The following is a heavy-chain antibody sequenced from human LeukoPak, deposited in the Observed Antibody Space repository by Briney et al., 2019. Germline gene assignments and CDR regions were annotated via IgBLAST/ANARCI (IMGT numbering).Heavy chain of an antibody. V-gene: IGHV4-34*01. D-gene: IGHD1-26*01. CDR1: GGSFSGYY. CDR3: ARGRYRPYYYYYYMDV. CDR2: INHSGST. Sequence: SETLSLTCAVYGGSFSGYYWSWIRQPPGKGLEWIGEINHSGSTNYNPSLKSRVTISVDTSKNQFSLKLSSVTAADTAVYYCARGRYRPYYYYYYMDVWGKGTTVTVSS. J-gene: IGHJ6*03.